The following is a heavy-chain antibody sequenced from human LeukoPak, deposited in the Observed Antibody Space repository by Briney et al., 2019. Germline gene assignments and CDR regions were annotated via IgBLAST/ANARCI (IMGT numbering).Heavy chain of an antibody. J-gene: IGHJ6*02. D-gene: IGHD4-17*01. CDR1: GFSFSSGT. CDR2: LTGSGRLI. Sequence: PGGSLRLSCAASGFSFSSGTMNWVRQAPGKALEWVSSLTGSGRLIWYAGSVKGRFTISRDNAANSLFLQMNSLRVEDTAVYYCARDTVTTFRFRDYYYYGMDVWGQGTTVTVSS. CDR3: ARDTVTTFRFRDYYYYGMDV. V-gene: IGHV3-21*06.